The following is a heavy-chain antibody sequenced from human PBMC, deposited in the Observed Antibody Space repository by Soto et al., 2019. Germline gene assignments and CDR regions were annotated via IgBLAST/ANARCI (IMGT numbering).Heavy chain of an antibody. CDR1: GGSISRYY. Sequence: SETLSLTCTVSGGSISRYYRSWIRQPPGKGLEWIGYIYYSGSTNYNPSLKSRVTISVDTSKNQFSLKLSSVTAADTAVYYCASITGTDYYFDYWGQGTLVTVSS. CDR2: IYYSGST. J-gene: IGHJ4*02. V-gene: IGHV4-59*01. D-gene: IGHD1-20*01. CDR3: ASITGTDYYFDY.